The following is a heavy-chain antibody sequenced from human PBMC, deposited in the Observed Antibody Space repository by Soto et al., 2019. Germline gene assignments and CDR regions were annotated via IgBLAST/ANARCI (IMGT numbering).Heavy chain of an antibody. D-gene: IGHD5-18*01. CDR1: GHTLTELS. CDR2: FDPEDGET. V-gene: IGHV1-24*01. CDR3: ASCTIGGYSYGYYYYYGMDV. Sequence: ASVKVSCKVSGHTLTELSMHWVRQAPGKGLEWMGGFDPEDGETIYAQKFQGRVTMTEDTSTDTAYMELSSLRSEDTAVYYCASCTIGGYSYGYYYYYGMDVWGQGTTVTVSS. J-gene: IGHJ6*02.